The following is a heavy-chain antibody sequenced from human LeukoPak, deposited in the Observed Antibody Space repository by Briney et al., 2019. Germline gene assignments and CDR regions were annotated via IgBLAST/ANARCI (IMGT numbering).Heavy chain of an antibody. CDR3: ARDIRWQKGVDY. Sequence: GGSLRPSCAASGFTFSDYYMSWIRQAPGKGLEWVSSITTTSSYVYYADSVMGRFTISRDNAKNSLYLQMNSLRAEDTAVYYCARDIRWQKGVDYWGQGTLVTVSS. CDR2: ITTTSSYV. J-gene: IGHJ4*02. V-gene: IGHV3-11*06. D-gene: IGHD4-23*01. CDR1: GFTFSDYY.